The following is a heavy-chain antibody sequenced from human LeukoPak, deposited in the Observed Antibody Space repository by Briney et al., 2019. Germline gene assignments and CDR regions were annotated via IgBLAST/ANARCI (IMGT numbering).Heavy chain of an antibody. CDR3: ARDLEYSSSWRPYYMDV. V-gene: IGHV1-18*01. D-gene: IGHD6-13*01. CDR2: ISAYNGNT. Sequence: AASVKVSCKAYGYTFTSYGISWVRQAPGQGLEWMGWISAYNGNTNYAQKLQGRVTMTTDTSTSTAYMELRSLRSDDTAVYYCARDLEYSSSWRPYYMDVWGKGTTVTVSS. CDR1: GYTFTSYG. J-gene: IGHJ6*03.